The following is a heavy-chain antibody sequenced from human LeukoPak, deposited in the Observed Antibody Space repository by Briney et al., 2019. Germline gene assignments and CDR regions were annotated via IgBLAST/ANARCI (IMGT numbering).Heavy chain of an antibody. CDR1: GGTFNNSP. J-gene: IGHJ6*02. Sequence: GASVKVSCKASGGTFNNSPVNWIRQAPGHGLEWMGGYIPLFGTTIYAQKFQGRVALTTDDSTGTAEMDLTSLTSDDSAVYFCAKGGSSGFSGAGMRQAMDVWGQGTTVIVSS. D-gene: IGHD1-26*01. V-gene: IGHV1-69*05. CDR2: YIPLFGTT. CDR3: AKGGSSGFSGAGMRQAMDV.